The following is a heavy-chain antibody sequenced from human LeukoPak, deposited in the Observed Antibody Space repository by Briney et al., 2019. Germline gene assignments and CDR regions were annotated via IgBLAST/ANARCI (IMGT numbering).Heavy chain of an antibody. CDR2: FDPEDGET. Sequence: ASVTVSCTVSGYTLTELSMHWVRQAPGKGLEWMGGFDPEDGETIYAQKFQGRVTMTEDTSTDTAYMELSSLRSEDTAVYYCATDLGYYDSSGYYSLDYWGQGTLVTVSS. CDR1: GYTLTELS. D-gene: IGHD3-22*01. V-gene: IGHV1-24*01. J-gene: IGHJ4*02. CDR3: ATDLGYYDSSGYYSLDY.